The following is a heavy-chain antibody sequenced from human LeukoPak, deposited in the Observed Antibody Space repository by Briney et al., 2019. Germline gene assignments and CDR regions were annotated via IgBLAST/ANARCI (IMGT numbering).Heavy chain of an antibody. CDR3: ARSPCGSTSCYIGYYYYYYMDV. D-gene: IGHD2-2*02. CDR1: GYTFTVYY. V-gene: IGHV1-2*02. Sequence: ASVKVSCKASGYTFTVYYMYWVRQAPGQGLEWMGWINPNSGGTNYAQKFQGRVTMTRDTSISTAYMGLSRLRFDDTAVYYCARSPCGSTSCYIGYYYYYYMDVWGKGTTVTVSS. J-gene: IGHJ6*03. CDR2: INPNSGGT.